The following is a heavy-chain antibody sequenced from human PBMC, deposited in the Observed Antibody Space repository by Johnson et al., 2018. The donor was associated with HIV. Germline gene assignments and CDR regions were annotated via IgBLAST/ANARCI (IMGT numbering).Heavy chain of an antibody. CDR2: IKQDGSEK. Sequence: VQLVESGGGLVQPGGSLRLSCAASGFTFSSYWMSWVRQAPGKGLEWVANIKQDGSEKYYVDSVKGRFTISRDNAKNSLYLQMNSLRAEDTAVYYCAKDINWGGTAFDIWGQGTMVTVSS. CDR1: GFTFSSYW. CDR3: AKDINWGGTAFDI. D-gene: IGHD7-27*01. V-gene: IGHV3-7*01. J-gene: IGHJ3*02.